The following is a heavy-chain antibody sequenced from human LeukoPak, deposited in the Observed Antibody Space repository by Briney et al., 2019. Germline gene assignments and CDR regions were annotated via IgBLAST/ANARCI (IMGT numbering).Heavy chain of an antibody. D-gene: IGHD3-16*01. J-gene: IGHJ6*02. CDR1: GYTFTSYY. CDR3: ARGWGSAYNFIFGYYHYGMDV. V-gene: IGHV1-46*01. CDR2: INPSGGST. Sequence: GASVKVSCKASGYTFTSYYMHWVRQAPGQGLEWMGIINPSGGSTSYAQKFQGRVTMTRDTSTSTVYMELSSLRPEDTAVYYCARGWGSAYNFIFGYYHYGMDVWGQGTTVTVSS.